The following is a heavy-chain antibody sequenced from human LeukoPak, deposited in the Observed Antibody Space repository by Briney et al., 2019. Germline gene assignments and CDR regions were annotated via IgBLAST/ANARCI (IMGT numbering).Heavy chain of an antibody. V-gene: IGHV3-74*01. CDR1: GFTFCNYW. D-gene: IGHD5-12*01. CDR3: ARDPRVATIPYYYYYMDV. J-gene: IGHJ6*03. Sequence: GGSLRFSCAGSGFTFCNYWMHWVRQAPGRGLVWVSRINSDGSSTSYADSVKGRFTISRDNAKNTLYLQMNSLRAEDTAVYYCARDPRVATIPYYYYYMDVWGKGTTVSLSS. CDR2: INSDGSST.